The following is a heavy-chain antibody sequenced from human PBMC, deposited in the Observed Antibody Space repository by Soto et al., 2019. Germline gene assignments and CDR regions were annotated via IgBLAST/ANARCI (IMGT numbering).Heavy chain of an antibody. CDR2: IYWDDDK. D-gene: IGHD2-8*01. Sequence: SGPTLVNPTQTLTLTCTFSGFSLSTSGVGVGWIRQPPGKALEWLALIYWDDDKRYSPTLKSRLTITKDTSKNQVVLTITNMDPGHTATYYCAHRSTRSRCTIGVCYPYYFDYWGQGTLVNASS. CDR1: GFSLSTSGVG. J-gene: IGHJ4*02. CDR3: AHRSTRSRCTIGVCYPYYFDY. V-gene: IGHV2-5*02.